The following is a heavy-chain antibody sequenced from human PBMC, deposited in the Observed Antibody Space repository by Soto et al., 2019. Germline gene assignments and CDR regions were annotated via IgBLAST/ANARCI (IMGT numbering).Heavy chain of an antibody. CDR3: AREVEANWFDP. CDR1: GGSISSGGYS. D-gene: IGHD2-15*01. V-gene: IGHV4-30-2*01. J-gene: IGHJ5*02. Sequence: PSETLSLTCTVSGGSISSGGYSWSWIRQPPGKGLEWIGYIYHSGSTYYNPSLKSRVTISVDRSKNQFSLKLSSVTAADTAVYYCAREVEANWFDPWGQGTLVTVSS. CDR2: IYHSGST.